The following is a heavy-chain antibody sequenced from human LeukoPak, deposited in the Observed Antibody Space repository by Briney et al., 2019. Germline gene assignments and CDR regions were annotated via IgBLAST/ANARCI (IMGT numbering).Heavy chain of an antibody. Sequence: ASVKVSCKASGYTFTGYYMHWVRQAPGQGLEWMGWINPNSGDTNYAQKFQGRVTMTRDTSINTAYMDLTNLRSDDTAIFYCARVKKLMPEFEFWGQGTLVTVSS. CDR3: ARVKKLMPEFEF. CDR2: INPNSGDT. CDR1: GYTFTGYY. V-gene: IGHV1-2*02. J-gene: IGHJ4*02. D-gene: IGHD2-2*01.